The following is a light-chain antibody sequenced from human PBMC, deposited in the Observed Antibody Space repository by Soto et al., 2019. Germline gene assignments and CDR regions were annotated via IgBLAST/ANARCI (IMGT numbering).Light chain of an antibody. Sequence: IGLTQSPGTLSLSPGERATLPCRASQSVIYYLAWYQQKPGQAPRLLIYDASSRATGIPDRFSGGGSGTDFTLTISRLEPEDFAVYYCQQFSSYPLTFGGGTKVDIK. V-gene: IGKV3-20*01. CDR1: QSVIYY. CDR3: QQFSSYPLT. CDR2: DAS. J-gene: IGKJ4*01.